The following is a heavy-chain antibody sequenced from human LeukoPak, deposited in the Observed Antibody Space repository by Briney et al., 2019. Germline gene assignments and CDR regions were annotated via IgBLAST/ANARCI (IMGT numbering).Heavy chain of an antibody. J-gene: IGHJ4*02. V-gene: IGHV3-23*01. CDR3: AKGSRGYTHYYLDS. Sequence: GGSLRPSCAASGFSFNGYAMSWVRQAPGKGLEWVSSISGSGASTFYADSVKGRFTLSKDTSSNTLFLQMNSLRAEDTAVYYCAKGSRGYTHYYLDSWGQGTHVTVS. CDR1: GFSFNGYA. D-gene: IGHD3-10*01. CDR2: ISGSGAST.